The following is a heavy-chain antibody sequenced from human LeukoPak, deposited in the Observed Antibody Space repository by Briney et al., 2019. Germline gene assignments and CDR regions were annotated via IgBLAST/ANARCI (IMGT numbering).Heavy chain of an antibody. CDR2: ISAGADVI. J-gene: IGHJ4*02. Sequence: GGSLRLSCEAAGFSFRDYPMGWVRRASGKRLEWVSGISAGADVIFYADPVKGRFTISRDNAKNSLYLQMNSLRAEDTAVYYCASGYCSSTSCRHYWGQGTLVTVSS. CDR1: GFSFRDYP. V-gene: IGHV3-23*01. CDR3: ASGYCSSTSCRHY. D-gene: IGHD2-2*01.